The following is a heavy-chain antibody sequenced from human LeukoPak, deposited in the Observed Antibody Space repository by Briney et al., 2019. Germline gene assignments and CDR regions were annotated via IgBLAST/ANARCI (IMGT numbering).Heavy chain of an antibody. CDR1: GGTFSSYA. D-gene: IGHD6-13*01. Sequence: GASVKVSCKASGGTFSSYAISWVRQAPGQGLEWMGRIIPILGIANYAQKFQGRVTITADKSTSTAYMELSSLRSEDTAVYYCARDLEVRIAAAQHNWFDPWGQGTLVTVSS. V-gene: IGHV1-69*04. CDR2: IIPILGIA. CDR3: ARDLEVRIAAAQHNWFDP. J-gene: IGHJ5*02.